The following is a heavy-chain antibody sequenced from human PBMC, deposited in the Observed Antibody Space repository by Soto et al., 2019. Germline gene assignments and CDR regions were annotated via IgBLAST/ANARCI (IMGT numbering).Heavy chain of an antibody. CDR1: GFSFSISP. CDR2: ISYDGTNK. D-gene: IGHD2-21*02. V-gene: IGHV3-30-3*01. CDR3: ARDPKTAGGQHWAFNYFDS. J-gene: IGHJ4*02. Sequence: GGSLRLSCAASGFSFSISPMHWVRQAPGKGPEWVALISYDGTNKFYADSVKGRFTISRDNSKSTLYLQVDSLRPEDAAVYYCARDPKTAGGQHWAFNYFDSWGQGTLVTVSS.